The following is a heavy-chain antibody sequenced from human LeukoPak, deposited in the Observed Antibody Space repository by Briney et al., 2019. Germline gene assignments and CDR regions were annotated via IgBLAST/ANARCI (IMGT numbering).Heavy chain of an antibody. CDR1: GYTSTGYY. V-gene: IGHV1-46*01. D-gene: IGHD5-18*01. J-gene: IGHJ4*02. CDR3: ALGYVYGRYYCHY. Sequence: ASVKVSCKASGYTSTGYYMHWVQQAPGRGLKWMGTINPSDGSTIYAQKFQRRITMTRDTSTSTLYMEVNSLRSDDAAVYYCALGYVYGRYYCHYWGQGTLVTVSS. CDR2: INPSDGST.